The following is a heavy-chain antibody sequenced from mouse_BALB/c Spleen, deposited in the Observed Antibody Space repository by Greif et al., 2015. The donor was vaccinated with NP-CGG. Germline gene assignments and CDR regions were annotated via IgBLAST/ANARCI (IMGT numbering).Heavy chain of an antibody. J-gene: IGHJ4*01. Sequence: VQLQQSGAELVKPGASVKLSCTASGFNIKDTYMHWVKQRPEQGLEWIGRIDPANGNTKYDPKFQGKATITADTSSNPAYLQLSSLTSEDTAVYYCARDYYGSSYPYYYAMDYWGQGTSVTVSS. CDR2: IDPANGNT. CDR3: ARDYYGSSYPYYYAMDY. V-gene: IGHV14-3*02. CDR1: GFNIKDTY. D-gene: IGHD1-1*01.